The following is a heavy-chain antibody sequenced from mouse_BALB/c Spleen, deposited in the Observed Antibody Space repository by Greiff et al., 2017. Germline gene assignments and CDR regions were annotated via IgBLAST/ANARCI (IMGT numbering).Heavy chain of an antibody. Sequence: EVKLVESGPGLVKPSQSLSLTCSVTGYSITSGYYWNWIRQFPGNKLEWMGYISYDGSNNYNPSLKNRISITRDTSKNQFFLKLNSVTTEDTATYYCARDGYFSYYAMDYWGQGTSVTVSS. CDR2: ISYDGSN. CDR1: GYSITSGYY. D-gene: IGHD2-3*01. J-gene: IGHJ4*01. CDR3: ARDGYFSYYAMDY. V-gene: IGHV3-6*02.